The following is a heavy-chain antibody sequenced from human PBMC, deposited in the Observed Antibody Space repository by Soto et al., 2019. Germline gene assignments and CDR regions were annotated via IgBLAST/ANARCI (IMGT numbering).Heavy chain of an antibody. D-gene: IGHD4-17*01. V-gene: IGHV6-1*01. J-gene: IGHJ4*02. CDR2: TYYRSKWYS. CDR1: GDTVSNNRAA. CDR3: ARMVGDYGPIYYFDY. Sequence: PSQTLSLTCAISGDTVSNNRAAWNWIRQSPSRGLGWLGRTYYRSKWYSEYSASVKSRITINPDTSKNQFSLQLNSVTPEDTAVYYCARMVGDYGPIYYFDYWGQGTLVTVSS.